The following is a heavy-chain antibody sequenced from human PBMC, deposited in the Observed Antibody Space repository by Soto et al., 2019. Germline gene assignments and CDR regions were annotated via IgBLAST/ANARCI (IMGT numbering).Heavy chain of an antibody. CDR1: GASITSREYY. J-gene: IGHJ5*02. D-gene: IGHD1-1*01. CDR2: IYYSGSS. Sequence: PSETLSLTCTVSGASITSREYYWAWIRQPPGKGLECVGTIYYSGSSYSNPSLKSRLSMSIDTSKNQFSLTMKSVTAADTGVYYCASRALTWSDADAWGQGALVTVSS. CDR3: ASRALTWSDADA. V-gene: IGHV4-39*01.